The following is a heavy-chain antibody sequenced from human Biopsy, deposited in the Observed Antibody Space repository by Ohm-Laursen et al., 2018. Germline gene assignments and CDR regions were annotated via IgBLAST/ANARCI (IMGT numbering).Heavy chain of an antibody. D-gene: IGHD2-15*01. CDR1: GGSISSFY. Sequence: TLSLTCAVSGGSISSFYWTWIRQPPGQGREWIGDISVSGSTNYKPYLKRRVIISVDAPKNQFSLNLSSVTAADTAVYYYARRGSGGRSFDHWGQGTLVTVSS. CDR2: ISVSGST. CDR3: ARRGSGGRSFDH. J-gene: IGHJ4*02. V-gene: IGHV4-4*09.